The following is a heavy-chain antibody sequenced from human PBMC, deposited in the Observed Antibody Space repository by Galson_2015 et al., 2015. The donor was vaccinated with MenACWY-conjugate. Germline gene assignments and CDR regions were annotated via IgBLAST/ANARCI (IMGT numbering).Heavy chain of an antibody. CDR3: ARGAIDYFDY. V-gene: IGHV4-59*01. J-gene: IGHJ4*02. Sequence: SETLSLTCTVSGDSSSRYYWSWIRQPPGKGLEWIGYIYYSGSTNYSPSFKSRIIISVDMSKNQFSLRLSSLTAADTAVYYCARGAIDYFDYWGQGILVTVSS. D-gene: IGHD1-26*01. CDR1: GDSSSRYY. CDR2: IYYSGST.